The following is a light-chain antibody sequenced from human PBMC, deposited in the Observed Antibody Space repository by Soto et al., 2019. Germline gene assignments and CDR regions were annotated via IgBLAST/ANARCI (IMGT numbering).Light chain of an antibody. CDR2: EVF. CDR3: NSYAGNSWV. V-gene: IGLV2-8*01. Sequence: QSALTQPPSASGSRGQPVSISCTGTSSDVGGYNRVSWYQHHPGKAPKLIIYEVFKRPSGVPDRFSGSKSGNTASLTVSGLQAEDEADYYCNSYAGNSWVFGGGTKLTVL. CDR1: SSDVGGYNR. J-gene: IGLJ3*02.